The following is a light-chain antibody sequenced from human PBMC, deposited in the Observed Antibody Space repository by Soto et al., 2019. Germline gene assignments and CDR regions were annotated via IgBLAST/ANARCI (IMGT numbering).Light chain of an antibody. V-gene: IGLV3-21*02. CDR3: QVWESFSDHPYV. Sequence: SELSQPPSVSVAPGQTARISCGGANFETKRVHWYQQIPGQAPILXFYDNNXXPSGIPERFTGSNSGNTATLTISRVEAGDEADYYCQVWESFSDHPYVFGGGTKVTVL. J-gene: IGLJ1*01. CDR1: NFETKR. CDR2: DNN.